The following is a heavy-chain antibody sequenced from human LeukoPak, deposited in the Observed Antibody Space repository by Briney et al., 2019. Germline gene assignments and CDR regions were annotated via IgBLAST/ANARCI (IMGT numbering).Heavy chain of an antibody. CDR2: IRGSGGST. J-gene: IGHJ4*02. CDR3: AKDGDGYSPTGVDY. Sequence: GGSLRLSCAASGFTFSSYAMSWVRQAPGKGLEWVSAIRGSGGSTYYADSVKGRFTISRDNSKNTLYLQMNSLRAEDTAVYYCAKDGDGYSPTGVDYWGQGTLVTVSS. V-gene: IGHV3-23*01. CDR1: GFTFSSYA. D-gene: IGHD5-24*01.